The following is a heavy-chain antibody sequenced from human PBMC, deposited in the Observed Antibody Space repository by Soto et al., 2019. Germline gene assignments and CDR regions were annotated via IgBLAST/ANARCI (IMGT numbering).Heavy chain of an antibody. J-gene: IGHJ6*02. CDR2: IMPIFRTP. Sequence: QVQLEQSGAEVKKPGSSVKVSCKASGGTFSTSAISWVRQAPGQGLEWMGGIMPIFRTPDYAQKFQGRVTVSADESTSTAYMELSGLRCDDTAVYYCARDNDRPQLGGNYYYILDVWGQGTTITVSS. D-gene: IGHD2-8*01. CDR3: ARDNDRPQLGGNYYYILDV. CDR1: GGTFSTSA. V-gene: IGHV1-69*12.